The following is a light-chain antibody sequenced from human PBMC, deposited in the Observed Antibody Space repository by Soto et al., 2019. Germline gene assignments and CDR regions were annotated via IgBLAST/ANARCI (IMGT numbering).Light chain of an antibody. CDR1: QNVNYN. J-gene: IGKJ1*01. Sequence: IAMTQSPATLSVSPGERATLSCRASQNVNYNLAWYQQKPGQAPSLLIHDASIRATAIPARFSGSGSGTKFPLTLSSLQSEDFAFFYCQQYNNGPRTFGQGTK. CDR2: DAS. CDR3: QQYNNGPRT. V-gene: IGKV3-15*01.